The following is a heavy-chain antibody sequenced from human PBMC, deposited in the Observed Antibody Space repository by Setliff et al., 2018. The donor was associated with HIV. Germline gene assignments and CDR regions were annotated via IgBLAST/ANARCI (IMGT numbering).Heavy chain of an antibody. J-gene: IGHJ4*02. Sequence: GGSLRLSCAASGLSFSSYAMTWVRQAPGKGLEWVASITGSGISTYHADFVKGRFTISRDKYKYTLYLQMNSLRAEDTAVYYCAKNSAWAVIGSDYYLDFWGQGTLVTVSS. CDR1: GLSFSSYA. D-gene: IGHD6-19*01. CDR2: ITGSGIST. V-gene: IGHV3-23*01. CDR3: AKNSAWAVIGSDYYLDF.